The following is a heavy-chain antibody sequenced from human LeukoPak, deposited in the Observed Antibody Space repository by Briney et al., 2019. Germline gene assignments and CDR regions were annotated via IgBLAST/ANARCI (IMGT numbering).Heavy chain of an antibody. CDR3: ARDASGSYYWFDP. Sequence: KPSESLSLTCTVSGGSISSTSYHWAWIRQPPGKGLEWIATVYYTGSAYYNSALKSRFTISVDTSKSQFSLKLSSVTTADTALYYCARDASGSYYWFDPWGQGTLVTVSS. V-gene: IGHV4-39*01. CDR1: GGSISSTSYH. CDR2: VYYTGSA. J-gene: IGHJ5*02. D-gene: IGHD3-10*01.